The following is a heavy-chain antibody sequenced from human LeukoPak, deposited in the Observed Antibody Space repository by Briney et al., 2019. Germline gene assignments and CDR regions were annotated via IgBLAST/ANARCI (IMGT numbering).Heavy chain of an antibody. J-gene: IGHJ3*02. V-gene: IGHV4-30-4*01. D-gene: IGHD3-10*01. CDR1: GGSISSGDFY. CDR2: IYYSGST. CDR3: ARDYGSGSSHAFDI. Sequence: SEALSLTCTVSGGSISSGDFYWSWIRQPSGKGLEWIGNIYYSGSTYYNPSLKSRVTISVDTSKNQFSLKLSSVTAADTAVYYCARDYGSGSSHAFDIWGQGTMVTVSS.